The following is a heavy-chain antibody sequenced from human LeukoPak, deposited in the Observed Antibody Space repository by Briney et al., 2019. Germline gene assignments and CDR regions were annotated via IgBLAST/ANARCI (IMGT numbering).Heavy chain of an antibody. Sequence: GGPLRLSCAASGFTFSSYGMHWVRQAPGKGLEWVAVISYDGSNKYYADSVKGRFTISRDNSKNTLYLQMNSLRAEDTAVYYCAKVLDSLLFDYWGQGTLVTVSS. J-gene: IGHJ4*02. D-gene: IGHD3-9*01. CDR2: ISYDGSNK. CDR1: GFTFSSYG. V-gene: IGHV3-30*18. CDR3: AKVLDSLLFDY.